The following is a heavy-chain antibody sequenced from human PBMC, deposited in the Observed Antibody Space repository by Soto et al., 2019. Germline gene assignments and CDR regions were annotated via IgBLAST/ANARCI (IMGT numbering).Heavy chain of an antibody. CDR2: APSDGSHI. D-gene: IGHD3-22*01. Sequence: PGGSLRLSCSASGFIFSMFAMHWVRQAPGKGLEWVAVAPSDGSHIYYADSVKGRFTISRDDSKNMLYLQMNSLRPDDTAVYYCARNGISMLVIDSWGQGSLVTVSS. CDR1: GFIFSMFA. V-gene: IGHV3-30-3*01. J-gene: IGHJ4*02. CDR3: ARNGISMLVIDS.